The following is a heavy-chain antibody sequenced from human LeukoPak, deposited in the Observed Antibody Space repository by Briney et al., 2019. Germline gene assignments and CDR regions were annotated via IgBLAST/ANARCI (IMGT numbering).Heavy chain of an antibody. D-gene: IGHD1-1*01. CDR2: ISYDGSNK. CDR1: GFTFSSYA. J-gene: IGHJ4*02. CDR3: AKVEGSHFPNPDY. V-gene: IGHV3-30*04. Sequence: GRSLRLSCAASGFTFSSYAMHWVRQAPGKGLEWAAVISYDGSNKYYADSVKGRFTISRDNSKNTLYLQMNSLRAEDTAVYYCAKVEGSHFPNPDYWGQGTLVTVSS.